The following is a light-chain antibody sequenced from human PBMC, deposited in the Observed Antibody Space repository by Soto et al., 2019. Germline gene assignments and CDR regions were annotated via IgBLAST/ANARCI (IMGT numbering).Light chain of an antibody. CDR1: QNIRKF. CDR3: MQSIQLPIT. J-gene: IGKJ5*01. V-gene: IGKV1-39*01. CDR2: GAS. Sequence: DTQMTQSPSSPSASVGDSVTITCRASQNIRKFLNWYQQKPGKAPKLLIYGASILQGGVPSRFSGSASGTDFTLKISRVEAEDVGVYYCMQSIQLPITFGQGTRLEIK.